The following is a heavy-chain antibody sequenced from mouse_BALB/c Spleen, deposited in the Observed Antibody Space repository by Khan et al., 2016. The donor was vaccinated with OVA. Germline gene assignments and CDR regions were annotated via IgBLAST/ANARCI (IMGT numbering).Heavy chain of an antibody. J-gene: IGHJ4*01. CDR1: ASTFKNDY. CDR3: TRGDYFGTYAMVY. D-gene: IGHD1-1*01. V-gene: IGHV1S56*01. CDR2: IYSGYVNT. Sequence: QVQLQQPGPELVKPGASVRISCKASASTFKNDYIHWVKSRPGQGLVWIGWIYSGYVNTNYTEYFKGRVTLTADKSTSSVYLLLCSLTSEAPAVYIGTRGDYFGTYAMVYWGQGTSVIVST.